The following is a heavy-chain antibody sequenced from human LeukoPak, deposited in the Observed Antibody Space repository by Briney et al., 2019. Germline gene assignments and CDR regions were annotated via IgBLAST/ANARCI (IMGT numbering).Heavy chain of an antibody. V-gene: IGHV1-69*06. D-gene: IGHD3-10*01. J-gene: IGHJ3*02. CDR3: ARHGVRPNHDAFDI. Sequence: ASVKVSCKASGGTFSSYAISWVRQAPGQGLEWMGGIIPIFGTANYAQKFQGRVTITADKSTSTAYMELSSLRSEDTAVYYCARHGVRPNHDAFDIWGQGTMVTVSS. CDR1: GGTFSSYA. CDR2: IIPIFGTA.